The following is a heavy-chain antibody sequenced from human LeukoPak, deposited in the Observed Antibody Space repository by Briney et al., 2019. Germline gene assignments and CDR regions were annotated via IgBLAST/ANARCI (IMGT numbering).Heavy chain of an antibody. Sequence: PSETLSLTCAVYGGSFSGYYWSWIRQPPGKGLEWIGEINHSGSTNYNPSLKSRVTISVDTSKNQFSLKLSSVTAADTAVYYCARPDYVWAFDIWGQGTMVTVSS. CDR3: ARPDYVWAFDI. V-gene: IGHV4-34*01. CDR1: GGSFSGYY. CDR2: INHSGST. J-gene: IGHJ3*02. D-gene: IGHD3-16*01.